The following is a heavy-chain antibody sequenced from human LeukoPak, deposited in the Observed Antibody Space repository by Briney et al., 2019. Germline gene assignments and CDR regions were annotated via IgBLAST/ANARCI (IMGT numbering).Heavy chain of an antibody. V-gene: IGHV5-51*01. CDR1: GYSFTSYW. CDR3: ARHLRGDQRPHYYYYYGMDV. D-gene: IGHD4-17*01. J-gene: IGHJ6*02. Sequence: GESLKISCKGSGYSFTSYWIGWVRQMPGKGLERMGIIYPGDSDTRYSPSFQGQVTISADKSISTAYLQWSSLKASDTAMYYCARHLRGDQRPHYYYYYGMDVWGQGTTVTVSS. CDR2: IYPGDSDT.